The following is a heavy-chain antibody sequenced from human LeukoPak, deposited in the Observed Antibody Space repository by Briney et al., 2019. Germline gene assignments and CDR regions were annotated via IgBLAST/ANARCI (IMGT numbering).Heavy chain of an antibody. D-gene: IGHD2-21*02. CDR3: ARDRYCGGDCYSDY. Sequence: ASVKVSCKASGYTFTGYYMHWVRQAPGQGLEWMGWINPNSGGTNCAQKFQGRVTMTRDTSISTAYMELSRLRSDDTAVYYCARDRYCGGDCYSDYWGQGTLVTVSS. J-gene: IGHJ4*02. V-gene: IGHV1-2*02. CDR1: GYTFTGYY. CDR2: INPNSGGT.